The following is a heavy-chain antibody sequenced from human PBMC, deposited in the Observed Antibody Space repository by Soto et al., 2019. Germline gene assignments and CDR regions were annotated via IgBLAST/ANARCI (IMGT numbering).Heavy chain of an antibody. V-gene: IGHV1-3*01. Sequence: GASVNVSCKASGYTFTSYAMHWVRQAPGQRLEWMGWINAGNGNTKYSQKFQGRVTITRDTSASTAYMELSSLRSEDTAVYYCARITTTVTHYYGMDVWGQGTTVTVSS. CDR1: GYTFTSYA. CDR2: INAGNGNT. D-gene: IGHD4-17*01. CDR3: ARITTTVTHYYGMDV. J-gene: IGHJ6*01.